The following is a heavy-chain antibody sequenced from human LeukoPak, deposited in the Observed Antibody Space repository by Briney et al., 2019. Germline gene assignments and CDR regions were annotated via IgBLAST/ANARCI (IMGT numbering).Heavy chain of an antibody. CDR1: GFTFSSYA. CDR3: AKAPGY. J-gene: IGHJ4*02. V-gene: IGHV3-30*18. CDR2: ISYDGSNK. Sequence: GGSLRLSCAASGFTFSSYAMSWVRQAPGKGLEWVAVISYDGSNKYYADSVKGRFTISRDNSKNTLYLQMNSLRAEDTAVYYCAKAPGYWGQGTLVTVSS.